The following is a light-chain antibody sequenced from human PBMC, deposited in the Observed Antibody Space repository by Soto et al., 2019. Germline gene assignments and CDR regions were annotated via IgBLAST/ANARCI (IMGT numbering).Light chain of an antibody. V-gene: IGKV3D-20*02. CDR3: QQRSNWPALT. CDR1: QSVSSNY. J-gene: IGKJ4*01. CDR2: GVS. Sequence: EIVLTQSPGTLSLSPGERATLSCRASQSVSSNYLAWYQQRPGQAPRLLIYGVSSRATGIPDRFSGSGSGTDFTLTISRLEPEDFAVYYCQQRSNWPALTFGGGTKVDIK.